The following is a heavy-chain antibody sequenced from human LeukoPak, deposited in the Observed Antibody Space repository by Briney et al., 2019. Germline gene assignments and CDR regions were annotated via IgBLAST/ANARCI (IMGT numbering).Heavy chain of an antibody. D-gene: IGHD6-6*01. CDR2: IYYSGST. J-gene: IGHJ6*03. CDR1: GGSISSYY. Sequence: SETLSLTCTVSGGSISSYYWSWIRQPPGKGLEWIGYIYYSGSTNYNPSLKSRVTISVDASKNQFSLKLSSVTAADTAVYYCARSGGSSPNSYYYYYYYMDVWGKGTTVTVSS. V-gene: IGHV4-59*01. CDR3: ARSGGSSPNSYYYYYYYMDV.